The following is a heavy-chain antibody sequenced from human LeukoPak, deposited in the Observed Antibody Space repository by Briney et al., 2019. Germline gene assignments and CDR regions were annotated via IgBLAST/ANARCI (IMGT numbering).Heavy chain of an antibody. CDR2: ISSSSSYI. CDR3: ARDLIVDTAMAELDY. CDR1: GFTFSSYS. J-gene: IGHJ4*02. D-gene: IGHD5-18*01. V-gene: IGHV3-21*01. Sequence: PGGSLRLSCAASGFTFSSYSMNWVRQAPGKGLEWVSSISSSSSYIYYADSVKGRFTISRDNAKNSLYLQMNSLRAEDTAVYYCARDLIVDTAMAELDYWGQGTLVTVSS.